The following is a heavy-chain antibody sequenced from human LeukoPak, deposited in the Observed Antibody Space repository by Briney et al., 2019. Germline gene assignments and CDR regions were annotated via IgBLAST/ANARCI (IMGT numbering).Heavy chain of an antibody. V-gene: IGHV1-46*01. CDR3: ARGPSSSSGYYYYYYMDV. CDR2: INPSGGST. J-gene: IGHJ6*03. Sequence: ASVKVSCKASGYTFTSYYMHWVRQAPGQGLEWLGIINPSGGSTSYAQKFQGRVTMTRDMSTSTVYMELSSLRSEDTAVYYCARGPSSSSGYYYYYYMDVWGKGTTVTVSS. D-gene: IGHD6-6*01. CDR1: GYTFTSYY.